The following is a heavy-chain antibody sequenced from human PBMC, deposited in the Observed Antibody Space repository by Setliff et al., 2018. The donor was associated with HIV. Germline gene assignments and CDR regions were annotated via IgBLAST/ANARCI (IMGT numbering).Heavy chain of an antibody. CDR3: TSDEIYFGSGHYYKVDWFDP. V-gene: IGHV1-18*01. CDR2: ISAYNGDT. Sequence: ASVKVSCKASGYTFTNYGISWLRQAPGQGLEWMGWISAYNGDTNYAQKLQGRLIMTTDTSTRTAYMELRSLRSDDTAVYYCTSDEIYFGSGHYYKVDWFDPWGQGSLVTVSS. J-gene: IGHJ5*02. D-gene: IGHD3-10*01. CDR1: GYTFTNYG.